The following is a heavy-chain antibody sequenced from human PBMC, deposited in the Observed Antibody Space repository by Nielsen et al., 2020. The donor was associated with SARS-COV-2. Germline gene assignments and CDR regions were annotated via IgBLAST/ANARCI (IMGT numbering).Heavy chain of an antibody. Sequence: GGSLRLSCAASGFTFSSYAFHWVRQAPGKGLEWVAVISYDGNIQYYADSVKGRFTISRDNSKDTLYLQMNNLKGEDTALYYCARGRSGGFRTGGFGMDVWGQGTTVTVSS. CDR3: ARGRSGGFRTGGFGMDV. J-gene: IGHJ6*02. CDR1: GFTFSSYA. D-gene: IGHD4-23*01. CDR2: ISYDGNIQ. V-gene: IGHV3-30-3*01.